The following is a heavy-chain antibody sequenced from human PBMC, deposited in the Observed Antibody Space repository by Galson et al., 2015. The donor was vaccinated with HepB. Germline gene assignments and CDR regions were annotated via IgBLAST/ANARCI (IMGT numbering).Heavy chain of an antibody. CDR1: GFSLSTSGMC. V-gene: IGHV2-70*01. CDR3: ARTAGIAVAGSRYSWFDP. J-gene: IGHJ5*02. D-gene: IGHD6-19*01. CDR2: IDWDDDK. Sequence: ALVKPTQTLTLTCTFSGFSLSTSGMCVSWIRQPPGKALEWLALIDWDDDKYYSTSLKTRLTISKDTSKNQVVLTMTNMDPVDTATYYCARTAGIAVAGSRYSWFDPWGQGTLVTVSS.